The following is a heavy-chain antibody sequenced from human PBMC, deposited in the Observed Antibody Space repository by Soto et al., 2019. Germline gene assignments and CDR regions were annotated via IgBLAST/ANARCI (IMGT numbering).Heavy chain of an antibody. J-gene: IGHJ4*02. CDR3: ARLFGVGVDY. CDR2: IYPGDSDT. V-gene: IGHV5-51*01. D-gene: IGHD3-10*01. CDR1: GYSFTINW. Sequence: GEALNSSCKGCGYSFTINWMGWVRQMHGKGLEWMGIIYPGDSDTRYSPSFQGQVTISADKSISTAYLQWSSLKASDTAMYYCARLFGVGVDYWGQGTLVTVSS.